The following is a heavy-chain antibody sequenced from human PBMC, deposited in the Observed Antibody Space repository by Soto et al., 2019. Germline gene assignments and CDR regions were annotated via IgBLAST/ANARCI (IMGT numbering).Heavy chain of an antibody. J-gene: IGHJ6*02. D-gene: IGHD6-6*01. V-gene: IGHV1-69*01. CDR3: ARVDSSSSGYYYYGMDV. CDR2: IIPIFGTA. CDR1: GGTFSSYA. Sequence: QVQLVQSGAEVKKPGSSVKVSCKASGGTFSSYAISWVRQAPGQGLEWMGGIIPIFGTANYAQKFQSRVTITADESTSTAYMELSSLRSEDTAVYYCARVDSSSSGYYYYGMDVWGQGTTVTVSS.